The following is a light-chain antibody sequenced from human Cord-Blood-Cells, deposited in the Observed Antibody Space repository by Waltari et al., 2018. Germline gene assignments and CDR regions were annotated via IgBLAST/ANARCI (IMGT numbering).Light chain of an antibody. CDR3: CSYAGSRNVV. J-gene: IGLJ2*01. V-gene: IGLV2-23*01. Sequence: QSALTQPASVSGSPGQSITIPCTGTSSDVGSYNLVSWYQQHPGKAPKLMIYEGSKRPSGVANRFSGSKSGNTASLTISGLQAEDEADYYCCSYAGSRNVVFGGGTKLTVL. CDR2: EGS. CDR1: SSDVGSYNL.